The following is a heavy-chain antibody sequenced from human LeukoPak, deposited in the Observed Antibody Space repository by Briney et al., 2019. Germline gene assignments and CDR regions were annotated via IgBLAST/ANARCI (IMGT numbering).Heavy chain of an antibody. J-gene: IGHJ6*03. CDR2: ISASGP. D-gene: IGHD5-18*01. CDR3: AKGLKTAVGPYMGYHYYMDV. Sequence: PGGSLRLSCAASGFTFSRLAMTWVRQAPGKGLEWVSTISASGPYYADAVRGRFTISRDNSRNTLSLQMDSLRAEDTAVYYCAKGLKTAVGPYMGYHYYMDVWGKGTTVTVSS. CDR1: GFTFSRLA. V-gene: IGHV3-23*01.